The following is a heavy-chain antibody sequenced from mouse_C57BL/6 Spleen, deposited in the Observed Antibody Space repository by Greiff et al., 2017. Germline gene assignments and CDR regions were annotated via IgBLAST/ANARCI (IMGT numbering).Heavy chain of an antibody. V-gene: IGHV1-69*01. J-gene: IGHJ1*03. D-gene: IGHD1-1*01. CDR3: APVITTVDWYFDV. CDR1: GYTFTSYW. CDR2: IDPSDSYT. Sequence: QVQLQQSGAELVMPGASVKLSCKASGYTFTSYWMHWVKQRPGQGLEWIGEIDPSDSYTNYNQKFKGKSTLTVDKSSSTAYMQLSSLTSEDSAVYYCAPVITTVDWYFDVWGTGTTVTVSS.